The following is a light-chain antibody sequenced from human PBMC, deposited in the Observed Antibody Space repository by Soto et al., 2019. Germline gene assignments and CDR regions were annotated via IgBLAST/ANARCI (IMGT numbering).Light chain of an antibody. CDR3: SSYTGSSTSV. CDR1: SSDVGGYNY. Sequence: QSVLTQPPSASGSPGQSVTISCTGTSSDVGGYNYVSWYQQHPGKAPKLMIYEVSKRPSGVPDRFSGSKSGNTASLTISGLQAEDEADYYCSSYTGSSTSVFGGGTKLTVL. CDR2: EVS. V-gene: IGLV2-8*01. J-gene: IGLJ3*02.